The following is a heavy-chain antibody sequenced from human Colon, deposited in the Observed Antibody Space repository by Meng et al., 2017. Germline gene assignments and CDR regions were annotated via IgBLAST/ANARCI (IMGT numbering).Heavy chain of an antibody. J-gene: IGHJ5*02. CDR2: LNANSGHT. Sequence: QVQRVQSGAEVKKPGASVKVSCKASGYTFTNYDINWVRQATGQGLEWMGWLNANSGHTDYAQKFQGRVTMTRNTSISTAYMELSSLRSEDTAVYYCAITPMIATDNWCGVDPCGQGTLVTVSS. V-gene: IGHV1-8*01. CDR3: AITPMIATDNWCGVDP. D-gene: IGHD2-21*01. CDR1: GYTFTNYD.